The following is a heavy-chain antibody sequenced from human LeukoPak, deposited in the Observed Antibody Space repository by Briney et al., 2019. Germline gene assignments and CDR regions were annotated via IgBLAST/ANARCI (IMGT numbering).Heavy chain of an antibody. Sequence: PGGSLRLSCAPSGFTFSSFTMSWVRQAPGKALEGVLAISGSGSGTFYADSVKGRFTLSRDNSKTTLFLQMNSLRAEDTAVYYCAKGITSCLIWGQGAMVTVSS. CDR1: GFTFSSFT. V-gene: IGHV3-23*01. CDR2: ISGSGSGT. CDR3: AKGITSCLI. D-gene: IGHD2-2*01. J-gene: IGHJ3*02.